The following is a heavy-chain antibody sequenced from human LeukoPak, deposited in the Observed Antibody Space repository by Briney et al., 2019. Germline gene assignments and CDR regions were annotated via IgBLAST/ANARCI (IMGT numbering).Heavy chain of an antibody. Sequence: ASETLSLTCAVYGGSFSGYYWSWIRQPPGKGLEWIGEINHSGSTNYNPSLKSRVTISVDTSKNQFSLKLSSVTAADTAVYYCARTYCTSNSCYSGYNWFDPWGQGTLVTVSS. CDR2: INHSGST. V-gene: IGHV4-34*01. J-gene: IGHJ5*02. D-gene: IGHD2-15*01. CDR1: GGSFSGYY. CDR3: ARTYCTSNSCYSGYNWFDP.